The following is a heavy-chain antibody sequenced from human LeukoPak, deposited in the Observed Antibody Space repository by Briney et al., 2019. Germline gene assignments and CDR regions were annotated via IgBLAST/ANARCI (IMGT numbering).Heavy chain of an antibody. CDR1: GGSISSYY. D-gene: IGHD3-22*01. V-gene: IGHV4-59*01. CDR3: ARDTGDYYDSSGPLGYMDV. J-gene: IGHJ6*03. CDR2: IYYSGST. Sequence: SETLSLTCTVSGGSISSYYWSWIRQPPGKGLEWIGYIYYSGSTNYNPSLKSRVTISVDTSKNQFSLKLSSVTAAGTAVYYCARDTGDYYDSSGPLGYMDVWGKGTTVTVSS.